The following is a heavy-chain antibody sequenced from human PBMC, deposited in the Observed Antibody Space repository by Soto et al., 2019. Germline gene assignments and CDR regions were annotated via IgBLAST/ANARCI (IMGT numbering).Heavy chain of an antibody. Sequence: SETKSHTRAVADYYSSSGYYWGWIRQTPGKGREWSGRIYHSGSTYYNPSLKSRVTISVDTSKNQFSLKLSSVTAADTAVYYCARDGKYYYDSSAAFDIWGQGTMVTV. V-gene: IGHV4-38-2*02. D-gene: IGHD3-22*01. CDR3: ARDGKYYYDSSAAFDI. CDR1: DYYSSSGYY. CDR2: IYHSGST. J-gene: IGHJ3*02.